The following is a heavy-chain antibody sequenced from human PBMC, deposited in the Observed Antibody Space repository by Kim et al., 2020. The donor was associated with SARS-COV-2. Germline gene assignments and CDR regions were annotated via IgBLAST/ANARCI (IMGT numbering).Heavy chain of an antibody. Sequence: GGSLRLSCAASGFTFSSYAMSWVRQAPGKGLEWVSAISGSGGSTYYADSVKGRFTISRDNSKNTLYLQMNSLRAEDTAVYYCAKFGDFWSGYSINHFDYWGQGTLVTVSS. CDR3: AKFGDFWSGYSINHFDY. J-gene: IGHJ4*02. V-gene: IGHV3-23*01. CDR1: GFTFSSYA. CDR2: ISGSGGST. D-gene: IGHD3-3*01.